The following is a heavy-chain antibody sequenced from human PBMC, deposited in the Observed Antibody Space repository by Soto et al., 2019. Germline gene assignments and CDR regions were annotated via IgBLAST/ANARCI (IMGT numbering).Heavy chain of an antibody. CDR3: AAGDYGDSVYAFDI. D-gene: IGHD4-17*01. CDR2: IVVGSGNT. CDR1: GFTFTSSA. V-gene: IGHV1-58*01. J-gene: IGHJ3*02. Sequence: QMQLVQSGPEVKKPGTSVKVSCKASGFTFTSSAVQWVRQARGQRLEWIGWIVVGSGNTNYAQKFQERVPITRDMSTSTAYMELSSLRSEDTAVYYCAAGDYGDSVYAFDIWGQGTMVTVSS.